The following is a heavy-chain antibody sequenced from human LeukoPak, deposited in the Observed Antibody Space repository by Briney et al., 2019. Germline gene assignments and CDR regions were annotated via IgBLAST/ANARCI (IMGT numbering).Heavy chain of an antibody. J-gene: IGHJ4*02. D-gene: IGHD5-24*01. CDR1: GGTFSRYA. V-gene: IGHV1-69*13. CDR2: IIPIFGTA. CDR3: ARDRGDGYNFEY. Sequence: SVKVSCQASGGTFSRYAISWVRPAPGQGLEWMGGIIPIFGTANYAQKFQGRVTITADESTSTAYMELSSLRSEDTAVYYCARDRGDGYNFEYWGQGTLVTVSS.